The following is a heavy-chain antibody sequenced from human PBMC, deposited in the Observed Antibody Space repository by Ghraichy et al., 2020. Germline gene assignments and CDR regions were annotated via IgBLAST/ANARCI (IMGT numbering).Heavy chain of an antibody. CDR3: ASSPTVGVVGAYGMDV. J-gene: IGHJ6*02. CDR1: GFTFSDYY. CDR2: ISSSGSII. Sequence: GGSLRLSCAASGFTFSDYYMSWIRQAPGKGLEWVSFISSSGSIIYYADSVKGRFTISRDNAKNSLYLQMNSLRAEDTAVYYCASSPTVGVVGAYGMDVWGQGTTVTVSS. D-gene: IGHD3-3*01. V-gene: IGHV3-11*01.